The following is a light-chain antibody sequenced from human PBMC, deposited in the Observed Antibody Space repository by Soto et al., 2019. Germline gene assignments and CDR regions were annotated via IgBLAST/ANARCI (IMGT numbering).Light chain of an antibody. J-gene: IGLJ2*01. Sequence: QSALTQPASVSGSPGQSITISCTGTSSDVGGYNYVSWYQQYPGKAPKFMMYEVSFRPSGVSNRFSGSKSGNTASLTISGLQAEDEADYYCSSYTTSNTVIFGGGTKLTVL. V-gene: IGLV2-14*01. CDR3: SSYTTSNTVI. CDR1: SSDVGGYNY. CDR2: EVS.